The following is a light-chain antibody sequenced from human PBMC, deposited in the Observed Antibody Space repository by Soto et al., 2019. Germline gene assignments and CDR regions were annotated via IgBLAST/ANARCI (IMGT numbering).Light chain of an antibody. CDR3: RSYTSSSTLV. CDR1: SSDVGGYNY. Sequence: SALTQPASVSGSPGQSITISCTGTSSDVGGYNYVSWLQQHPGKAPKVMIYDVSNRPSGVSNRSSGSKSGNTASLTISGLQTEDEADYYCRSYTSSSTLVFGGGTKLTVL. CDR2: DVS. V-gene: IGLV2-14*01. J-gene: IGLJ2*01.